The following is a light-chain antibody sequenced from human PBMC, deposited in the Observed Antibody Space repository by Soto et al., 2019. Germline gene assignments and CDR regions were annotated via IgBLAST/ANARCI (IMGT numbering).Light chain of an antibody. CDR3: QQYGSSPLT. CDR2: GAS. Sequence: EIVLTQSPGTLSLSPRERATLSCRASQSVSSSYLAWYQQKPGQAPRLLIYGASNRATGIPDRFSGSGSGTDFTLTISRLETEDFAVYYCQQYGSSPLTFGGGTKVEIK. V-gene: IGKV3-20*01. J-gene: IGKJ4*01. CDR1: QSVSSSY.